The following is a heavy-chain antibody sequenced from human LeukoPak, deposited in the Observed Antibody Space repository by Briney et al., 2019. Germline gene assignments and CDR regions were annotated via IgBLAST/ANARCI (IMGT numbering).Heavy chain of an antibody. J-gene: IGHJ6*03. CDR1: GGSISSSNFY. CDR2: IYYSEST. CDR3: ARGGSALYDFWSGYRNAYYYYYMDV. V-gene: IGHV4-39*07. D-gene: IGHD3-3*01. Sequence: SETLSLTCTVSGGSISSSNFYWGWIRQPPGKGLEWIGSIYYSESTNYNSSLKSRDTISVDTSKNQFSLKLSSVTAADTAVYYCARGGSALYDFWSGYRNAYYYYYMDVWGKGTTVTVSS.